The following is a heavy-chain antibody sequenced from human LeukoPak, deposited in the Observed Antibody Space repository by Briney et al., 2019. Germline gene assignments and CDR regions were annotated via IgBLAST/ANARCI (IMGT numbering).Heavy chain of an antibody. Sequence: GGSLRLSCVVSGATFSNLWMNWVRQAPGKGLEWVGRVKSKKDGGTTEFAAPVRGRFTISRDDSQNTLYLQMNSLTSDDTAVYYCTQGSGFYYDYWGQGTLVTVSS. CDR3: TQGSGFYYDY. CDR2: VKSKKDGGTT. CDR1: GATFSNLW. D-gene: IGHD3-22*01. J-gene: IGHJ4*02. V-gene: IGHV3-15*07.